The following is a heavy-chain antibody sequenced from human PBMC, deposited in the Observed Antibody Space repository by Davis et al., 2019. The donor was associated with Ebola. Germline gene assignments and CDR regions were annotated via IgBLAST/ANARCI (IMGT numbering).Heavy chain of an antibody. CDR2: IIASGAST. CDR3: SGRGASSGWYLP. V-gene: IGHV3-23*01. Sequence: GESLKISCAASGFTFSTYAMSWVRQAPGKGLEWLSSIIASGASTYYADSVKGRFTISRDNSKNTLYLQMNSLRAEDTAVYYCSGRGASSGWYLPWGQGTLVTVSS. D-gene: IGHD6-19*01. J-gene: IGHJ5*02. CDR1: GFTFSTYA.